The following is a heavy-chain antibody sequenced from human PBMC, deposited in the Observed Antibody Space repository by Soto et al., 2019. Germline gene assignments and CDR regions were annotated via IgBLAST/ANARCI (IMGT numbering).Heavy chain of an antibody. Sequence: GGSLRLSCAASGFTFSSYAMSWVRQAPGKGLEWVSAISGSGGSTYYADSVKGRFTISRDNSKNTLYLQMNSLRAEDTAVYYCAKALYSSSWYGGIDYWGQGTLVTVSS. CDR1: GFTFSSYA. D-gene: IGHD6-13*01. CDR3: AKALYSSSWYGGIDY. J-gene: IGHJ4*02. V-gene: IGHV3-23*01. CDR2: ISGSGGST.